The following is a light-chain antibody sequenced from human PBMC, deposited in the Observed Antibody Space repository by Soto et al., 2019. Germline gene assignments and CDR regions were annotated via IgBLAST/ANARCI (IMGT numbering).Light chain of an antibody. CDR2: EGS. V-gene: IGLV2-23*01. Sequence: QSALTQPASVSGSPGQSITISCTATSSDIGSYNLVSWYQQRPGKAPKFMIYEGSKRPSGVSNRFSGSKSGNTASLTISGLQAEDEAEYYCCSYAGSSSWVFGGGTKLTVL. CDR1: SSDIGSYNL. CDR3: CSYAGSSSWV. J-gene: IGLJ3*02.